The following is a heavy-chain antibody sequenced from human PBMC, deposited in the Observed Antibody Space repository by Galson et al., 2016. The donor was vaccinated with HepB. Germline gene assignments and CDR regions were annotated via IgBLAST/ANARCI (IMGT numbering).Heavy chain of an antibody. J-gene: IGHJ4*01. Sequence: ETLSLTCTVSGGSVSSSSYFWNWIRQPPGKGLEWIGYIYYRGITKYNPSLKSRVTISVDTSKNQFSLKLNSVTAADTATYYCASVLAGYTASGSYPYYFDFWGQGTLVTVSS. V-gene: IGHV4-61*01. CDR1: GGSVSSSSYF. D-gene: IGHD3-10*01. CDR2: IYYRGIT. CDR3: ASVLAGYTASGSYPYYFDF.